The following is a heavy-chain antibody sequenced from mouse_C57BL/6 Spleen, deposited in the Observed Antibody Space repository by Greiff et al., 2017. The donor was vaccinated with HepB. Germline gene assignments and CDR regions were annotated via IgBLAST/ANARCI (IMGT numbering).Heavy chain of an antibody. CDR3: ARLYYGNYYFDY. V-gene: IGHV1-54*01. CDR2: INPGSGGT. Sequence: QVQLQQSGAELVRPGTSVKVSCKASGYAFTNYLIEWVKQRPGQGLEWIGVINPGSGGTNYNEKFKGKATLTADKSSSTAYMQLSSLTSEDSAVYFCARLYYGNYYFDYWGQGTTLTVSS. D-gene: IGHD2-1*01. CDR1: GYAFTNYL. J-gene: IGHJ2*01.